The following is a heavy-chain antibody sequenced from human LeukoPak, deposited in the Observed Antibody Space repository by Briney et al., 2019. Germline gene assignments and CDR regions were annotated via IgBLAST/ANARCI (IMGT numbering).Heavy chain of an antibody. CDR3: ARTLENGSADC. Sequence: SETLSLTCTVSGYSISSGYYWGWIRQPPGKGLEWIGSIYHSGSTYYNPSLESRVTISVDTSKNQFSLKLSSVTAADTAIYYCARTLENGSADCWGQGTLVTVSS. CDR2: IYHSGST. V-gene: IGHV4-38-2*02. J-gene: IGHJ4*02. CDR1: GYSISSGYY. D-gene: IGHD3-10*01.